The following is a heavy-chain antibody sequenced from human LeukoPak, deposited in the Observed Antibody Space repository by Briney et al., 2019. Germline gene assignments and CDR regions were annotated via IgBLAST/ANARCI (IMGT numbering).Heavy chain of an antibody. CDR1: GLTFSNFG. Sequence: GSLRLSCAASGLTFSNFGMHWVRQAPGKGLEWVTFIRYDGTTTYYADSVKGRFTVSRDNSKNTLYLQMSSLKAEDTAVYYCAKEIYCTATTCQGNDAFHIWGQGTVVTVSS. D-gene: IGHD2-8*02. V-gene: IGHV3-30*02. J-gene: IGHJ3*02. CDR3: AKEIYCTATTCQGNDAFHI. CDR2: IRYDGTTT.